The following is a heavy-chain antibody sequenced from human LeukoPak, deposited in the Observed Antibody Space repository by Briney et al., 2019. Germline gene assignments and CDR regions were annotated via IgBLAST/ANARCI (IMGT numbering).Heavy chain of an antibody. CDR3: ARGLGHIAAAGTGNTYYFDY. V-gene: IGHV4-34*01. J-gene: IGHJ4*02. D-gene: IGHD6-13*01. CDR2: INHSGST. CDR1: GFTFSSYA. Sequence: PGGSLRLSCAASGFTFSSYAMSWVRQPPGKGLEWIGEINHSGSTNYNPSLKSRVTISVDTSKNQFSLKLSSVTAADTAVYYCARGLGHIAAAGTGNTYYFDYWGQGTLVTVSS.